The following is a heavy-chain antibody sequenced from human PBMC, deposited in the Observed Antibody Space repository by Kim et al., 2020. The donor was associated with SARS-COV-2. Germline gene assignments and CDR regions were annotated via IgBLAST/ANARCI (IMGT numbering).Heavy chain of an antibody. V-gene: IGHV3-23*01. J-gene: IGHJ6*01. CDR3: ASGVVGASSYYYGMDV. CDR2: ISGSGGYT. CDR1: GVAFSNYA. D-gene: IGHD1-26*01. Sequence: GGSLRLSCVASGVAFSNYAMSWVRQAPGKGLEWVSAISGSGGYTHYADSVKGRFTISRDNSKNTLHLQMNSLRVEDTAVYYCASGVVGASSYYYGMDVW.